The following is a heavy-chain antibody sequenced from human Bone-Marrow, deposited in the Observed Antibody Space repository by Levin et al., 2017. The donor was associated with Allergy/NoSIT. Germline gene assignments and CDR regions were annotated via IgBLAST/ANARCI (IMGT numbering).Heavy chain of an antibody. Sequence: RSGGSLRLSCAASGFSVVTFRNYAMAWVRQRPGKGLEWLSAVSGGSVSTYYSDSVEGRFTISRDNSKNTLYLQLSNLRVEDTAIYFCAKFPGVVPRWLPLDAWGQGTLVTVSS. CDR3: AKFPGVVPRWLPLDA. J-gene: IGHJ5*02. D-gene: IGHD2-15*01. CDR2: VSGGSVST. V-gene: IGHV3-23*01. CDR1: GFSVVTFRNYA.